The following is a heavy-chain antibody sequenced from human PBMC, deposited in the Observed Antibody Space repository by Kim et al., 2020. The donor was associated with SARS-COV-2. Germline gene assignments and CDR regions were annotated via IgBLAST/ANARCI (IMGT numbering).Heavy chain of an antibody. CDR2: INSDGSST. J-gene: IGHJ4*02. Sequence: GGSLRLSCAASGFTFSSYWMHWVRQVPGKGLVWVSRINSDGSSTSYADSVKGRFTISRDNAKNTLYLQMNSLRAEDTAVYYCASRTYSWSYYYFDYWGQGTLVTVSS. D-gene: IGHD1-26*01. CDR3: ASRTYSWSYYYFDY. CDR1: GFTFSSYW. V-gene: IGHV3-74*01.